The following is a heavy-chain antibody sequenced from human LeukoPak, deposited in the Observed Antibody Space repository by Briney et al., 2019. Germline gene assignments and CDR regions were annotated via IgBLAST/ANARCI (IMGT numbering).Heavy chain of an antibody. CDR2: INPNSGGT. J-gene: IGHJ5*02. V-gene: IGHV1-2*02. Sequence: ASVKVSCKASGYTFTGYYMHWVRQAPGQGLEWMGWINPNSGGTNYAQKFQGRVTMTRDTSISTAYMELSRLRSDDTAVYYCARERGSSIVAWFDPWGRGTLVTVSS. CDR1: GYTFTGYY. D-gene: IGHD2-2*01. CDR3: ARERGSSIVAWFDP.